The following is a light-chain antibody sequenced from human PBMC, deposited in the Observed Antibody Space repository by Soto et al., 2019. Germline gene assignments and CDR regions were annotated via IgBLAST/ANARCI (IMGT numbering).Light chain of an antibody. CDR1: NSNIESNT. J-gene: IGLJ3*02. V-gene: IGLV1-44*01. CDR3: VAWDDRLNGWV. Sequence: QSVLIQPPSASGTPGQRVTISCSGRNSNIESNTVSWYHQVPGTAPKVVIYSSDQRPSGVPDRLSASKSGTSASLAISGLQSADEGDYYCVAWDDRLNGWVFGGGTQLTVL. CDR2: SSD.